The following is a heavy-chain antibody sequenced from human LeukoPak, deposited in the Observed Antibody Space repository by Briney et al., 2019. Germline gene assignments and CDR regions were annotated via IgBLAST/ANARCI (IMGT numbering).Heavy chain of an antibody. J-gene: IGHJ3*02. CDR2: IYSGGST. D-gene: IGHD1-26*01. Sequence: GGSLRLSCAASGFTFSTYAMHWVRQAPGKGLEWVSVIYSGGSTYYADSVKGRFTISRDNSKNTLYLQMNSLRAEDTAVYYCARVLRGWELEAFDIWGQGTMVTVSS. CDR3: ARVLRGWELEAFDI. V-gene: IGHV3-53*01. CDR1: GFTFSTYA.